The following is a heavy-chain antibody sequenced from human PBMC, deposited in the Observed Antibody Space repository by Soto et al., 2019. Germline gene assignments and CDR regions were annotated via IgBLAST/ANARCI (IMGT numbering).Heavy chain of an antibody. CDR2: IYWDDDQ. CDR3: PRRRARTDYFAY. V-gene: IGHV2-5*02. J-gene: IGHJ4*02. Sequence: QITLKESGPTLVKPTQTLTLTCTFSGFSLSTSGVGVGWIRQPPGKALEWLALIYWDDDQRYSPSQKSRLTITKDSSKNQVVLTMTNMDPVDTATYFCPRRRARTDYFAYWGQGALVTVSS. CDR1: GFSLSTSGVG.